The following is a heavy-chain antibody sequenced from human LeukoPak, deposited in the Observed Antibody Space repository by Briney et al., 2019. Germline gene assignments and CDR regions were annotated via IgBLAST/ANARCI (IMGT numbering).Heavy chain of an antibody. CDR1: GFIVSDND. D-gene: IGHD3-16*02. J-gene: IGHJ4*02. CDR2: ISSSSSYI. Sequence: GGSLRLSCAASGFIVSDNDMNWVRQAPGKGLEWVSSISSSSSYIYYADSVKGRFTISRDNAKNSLYLQMNSLRAEDTAVYYCAMGTEGAVSGYFDYWGQGTLVTVSS. V-gene: IGHV3-21*01. CDR3: AMGTEGAVSGYFDY.